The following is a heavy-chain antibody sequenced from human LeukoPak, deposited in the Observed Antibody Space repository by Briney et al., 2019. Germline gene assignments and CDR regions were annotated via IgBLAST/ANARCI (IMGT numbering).Heavy chain of an antibody. CDR1: GDSVSSNSFY. CDR3: ARYYDSSGYWSTPHFDY. Sequence: PSETLSLTCTVSGDSVSSNSFYWSWIRQPPGKGLQYISYIQYSGSTNYNPSLKSRVTISVDTSKNQFSLKLSSVTAADTAVYYCARYYDSSGYWSTPHFDYWGQGTLVTVSS. J-gene: IGHJ4*02. CDR2: IQYSGST. D-gene: IGHD3-22*01. V-gene: IGHV4-61*01.